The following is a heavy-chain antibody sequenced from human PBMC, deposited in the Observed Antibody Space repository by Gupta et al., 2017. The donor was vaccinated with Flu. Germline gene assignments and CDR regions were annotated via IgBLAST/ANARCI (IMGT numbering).Heavy chain of an antibody. J-gene: IGHJ4*02. V-gene: IGHV1-69*06. CDR1: GGTFSSYA. Sequence: QVQLVQSGAEVQKPGSSVKVSCKASGGTFSSYAISWVRQAPGQGLEWRGGIIPICGTANYAQKFQGRVTITADKSTSTAYMELSSLRSEDTAVYYCARDSSGYTRFDYWGQGTLVTVSS. D-gene: IGHD3-22*01. CDR3: ARDSSGYTRFDY. CDR2: IIPICGTA.